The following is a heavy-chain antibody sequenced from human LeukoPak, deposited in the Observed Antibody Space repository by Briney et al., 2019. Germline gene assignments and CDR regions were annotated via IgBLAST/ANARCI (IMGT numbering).Heavy chain of an antibody. D-gene: IGHD7-27*01. CDR3: ARDFTNWGQFVFDY. CDR1: GFTFSSCA. CDR2: ISSGSTYM. Sequence: GGSLRLSCAASGFTFSSCAMSWVRQAPGKGLEWVSSISSGSTYMYYADSVKGRFTISRDNAKNSLYLQLNSLRAEDTAVYYCARDFTNWGQFVFDYWGQGTLVTVSS. V-gene: IGHV3-21*01. J-gene: IGHJ4*02.